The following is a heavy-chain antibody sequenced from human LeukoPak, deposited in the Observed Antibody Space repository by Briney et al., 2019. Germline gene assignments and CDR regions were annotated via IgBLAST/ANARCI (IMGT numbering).Heavy chain of an antibody. CDR3: ASSPMVRGVMPDY. D-gene: IGHD3-10*01. CDR2: ISSSSSYI. V-gene: IGHV3-21*01. J-gene: IGHJ4*02. Sequence: GSLRLSCAASGFTFSSYSMNWVRQAPRKGLEWVSSISSSSSYIYYADSVKGRFTISRDNAKNSLYLQMNSLRAEDTAVYYCASSPMVRGVMPDYWGQGTLVTVSS. CDR1: GFTFSSYS.